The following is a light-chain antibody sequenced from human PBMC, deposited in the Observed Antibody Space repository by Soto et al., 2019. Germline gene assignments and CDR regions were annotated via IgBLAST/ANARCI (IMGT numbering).Light chain of an antibody. CDR1: QSITTY. CDR3: QQIYSAPLT. CDR2: AAS. J-gene: IGKJ4*01. Sequence: DIQMTQSPSSLSASVGDRVTITCRASQSITTYLNWYRQKPGKAPKLLIYAASSLQSGVHSRFRGSGSETEFTLSISSLQPEDFATYFCQQIYSAPLTLGGGTKVDIK. V-gene: IGKV1-39*01.